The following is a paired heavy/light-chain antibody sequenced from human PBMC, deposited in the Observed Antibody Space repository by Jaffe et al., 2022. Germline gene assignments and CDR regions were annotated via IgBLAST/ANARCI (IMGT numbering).Heavy chain of an antibody. CDR1: GFTFSNFW. V-gene: IGHV3-7*01. CDR2: IKKAGIDE. CDR3: ARDLSGSGSLDF. D-gene: IGHD3-10*01. Sequence: EVQLEEFGGGLVQPGGSLRLSCVASGFTFSNFWLHWVRQTPGKGLEWVADIKKAGIDEYYAGSVKGRFTISRDNARNSVWLQMNSLRAEDTAVYYCARDLSGSGSLDFWGRGTMVTVSS. J-gene: IGHJ3*01.
Light chain of an antibody. Sequence: HSALTQPASVSGSPGQSITISCTGSSSDIGDYNLVSWYQQHPGKVPKLIIYEVTKRPSGVSFRFSGSKSGNTASLTISGLQAEDEADYYCCSYENTRIEYVFGPGTKVTVL. CDR2: EVT. CDR1: SSDIGDYNL. V-gene: IGLV2-23*02. J-gene: IGLJ1*01. CDR3: CSYENTRIEYV.